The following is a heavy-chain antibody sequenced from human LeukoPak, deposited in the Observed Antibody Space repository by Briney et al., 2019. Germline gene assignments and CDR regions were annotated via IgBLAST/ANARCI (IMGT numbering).Heavy chain of an antibody. J-gene: IGHJ4*02. V-gene: IGHV3-33*06. CDR2: IWSDGSNN. CDR3: AKHCSSTSCYTD. CDR1: GLMFSSYG. D-gene: IGHD2-2*02. Sequence: GGSLRLSCAASGLMFSSYGMHWVRQAPGKGLEWVAVIWSDGSNNYYADSVRGRFTISRDNPKNTLYLQMNSLRAEDTAVYYCAKHCSSTSCYTDWGQGTLVTVSS.